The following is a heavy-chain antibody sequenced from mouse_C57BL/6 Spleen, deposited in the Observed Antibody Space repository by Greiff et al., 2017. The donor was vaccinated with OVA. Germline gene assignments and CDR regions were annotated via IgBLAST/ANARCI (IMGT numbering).Heavy chain of an antibody. D-gene: IGHD2-4*01. CDR1: GFTFSDFY. V-gene: IGHV7-1*01. CDR3: ARESYEYGYFDY. Sequence: EVKVVDSGGGLVQSGRSLRLSCATSGFTFSDFYMEWVRQAPGKGLEWIAASRNKANDYTTEYSASVKGRFIVSRDTSQSILYLQMNGLRAEDTAMYYCARESYEYGYFDYWGQGTPLTVSS. J-gene: IGHJ2*01. CDR2: SRNKANDYTT.